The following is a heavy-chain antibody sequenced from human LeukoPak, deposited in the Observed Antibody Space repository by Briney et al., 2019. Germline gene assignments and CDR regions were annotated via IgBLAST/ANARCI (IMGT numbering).Heavy chain of an antibody. Sequence: GGSLRLSCAASGFTFSSYNMNWVRQAPGKGLEWVSSISSSSSYIYYADSVKGRFTISRDNAKNSLYLQMNSLRAEDTAVYYCAREDYGDLHGDAFDIWGQGTMVTVSS. J-gene: IGHJ3*02. CDR2: ISSSSSYI. CDR1: GFTFSSYN. V-gene: IGHV3-21*01. CDR3: AREDYGDLHGDAFDI. D-gene: IGHD4-17*01.